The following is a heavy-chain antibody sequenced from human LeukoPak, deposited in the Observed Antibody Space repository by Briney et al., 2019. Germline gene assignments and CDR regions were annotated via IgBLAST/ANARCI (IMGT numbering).Heavy chain of an antibody. J-gene: IGHJ4*02. CDR2: MKPNNGKT. D-gene: IGHD5-18*01. Sequence: ASVKVSCKASGYSFTSHDINWVRQATGQGLEWMGWMKPNNGKTGYAQKFQGRVTMTSDTSISTAYMELSSLKSEDTAVYYCVRWADTPFDYWGQGTLATVSS. CDR1: GYSFTSHD. V-gene: IGHV1-8*01. CDR3: VRWADTPFDY.